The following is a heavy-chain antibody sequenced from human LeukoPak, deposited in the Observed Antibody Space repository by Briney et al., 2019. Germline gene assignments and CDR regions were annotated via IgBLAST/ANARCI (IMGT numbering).Heavy chain of an antibody. J-gene: IGHJ4*02. CDR2: IYSSGST. Sequence: SETLSLTCTVSGGPISSYYWSWIRQPAGKGLEWIGRIYSSGSTNYNPSLKSRVTMSVDTSKNQYYLKVSSVAAADTAVYYCARADSSSSESYYFDYWGQGTLVTVSS. V-gene: IGHV4-4*07. CDR1: GGPISSYY. D-gene: IGHD6-6*01. CDR3: ARADSSSSESYYFDY.